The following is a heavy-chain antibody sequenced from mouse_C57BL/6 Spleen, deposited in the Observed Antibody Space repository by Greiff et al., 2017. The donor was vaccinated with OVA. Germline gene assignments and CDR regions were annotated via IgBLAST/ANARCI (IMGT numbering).Heavy chain of an antibody. CDR1: GFTFSSYT. D-gene: IGHD1-3*01. CDR3: ARHAPVNFRDY. Sequence: EVKLVESGGGLVKPGGSLKLSCAASGFTFSSYTMSWVRQTPEKRLEWVATISGGGGNTYYPDSVKGRFTISRDNAKNTLYLQMSSLRSEDTALYYCARHAPVNFRDYWGQGTTLTVSS. V-gene: IGHV5-9*01. CDR2: ISGGGGNT. J-gene: IGHJ2*01.